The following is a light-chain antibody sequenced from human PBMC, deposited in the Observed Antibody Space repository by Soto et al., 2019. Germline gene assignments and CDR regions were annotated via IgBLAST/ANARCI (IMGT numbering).Light chain of an antibody. CDR3: CSHAGSYTYV. CDR2: DVS. CDR1: SSDVGGYNY. V-gene: IGLV2-11*01. Sequence: QSALTQPRSVSGSPGQSVTISCTGTSSDVGGYNYVSWYQQHPGKVPKVMIYDVSKRPSGVPDRFSGSKSGNTASLTISGLQAEDEADYYCCSHAGSYTYVFGSGTKLTVL. J-gene: IGLJ1*01.